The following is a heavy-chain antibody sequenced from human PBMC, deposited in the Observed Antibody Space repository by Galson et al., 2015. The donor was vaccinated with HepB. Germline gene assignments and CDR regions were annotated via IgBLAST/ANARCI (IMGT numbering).Heavy chain of an antibody. CDR2: VCPGDGSI. CDR3: ARAAGDSSTYANDY. V-gene: IGHV1/OR15-5*01. Sequence: SVKVSCKACGYTYVHQLLYTLVRQAHAQGLEWMGRVCPGDGSISYAEKFQGRVTISADMSKNQFSLKVNSVTAADTAVYYCARAAGDSSTYANDYWGQGALVTVSS. D-gene: IGHD5-18*01. J-gene: IGHJ4*02. CDR1: GYTYVHQLL.